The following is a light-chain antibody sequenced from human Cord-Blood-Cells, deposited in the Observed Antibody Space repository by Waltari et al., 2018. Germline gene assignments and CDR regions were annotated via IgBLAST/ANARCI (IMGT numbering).Light chain of an antibody. CDR1: SSDVGSYNL. CDR2: EVS. J-gene: IGLJ2*01. V-gene: IGLV2-23*02. Sequence: QSALTQPASVSGSPGQSLTISCTGTSSDVGSYNLASWYQQHPVKAPKLMIYEVSKRPSVVCNRFAGSKSGNTASLTISGLQAEDEADYYCCSYAGSSTFVVFGGGTKLTVL. CDR3: CSYAGSSTFVV.